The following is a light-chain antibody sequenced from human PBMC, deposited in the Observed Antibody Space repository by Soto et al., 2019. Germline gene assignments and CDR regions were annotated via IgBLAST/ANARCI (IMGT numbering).Light chain of an antibody. J-gene: IGKJ1*01. CDR1: QRVTSNY. CDR2: GAS. CDR3: QQYGSSPGT. V-gene: IGKV3-20*01. Sequence: IVLTQSPGTLSLSPGERATLSCRASQRVTSNYLAWYQQRPGQAPRLLIFGASIRDTGLPDRFSGSGSGTGFTLTISRLEPEDFAVYYCQQYGSSPGTFGQGTKVDIK.